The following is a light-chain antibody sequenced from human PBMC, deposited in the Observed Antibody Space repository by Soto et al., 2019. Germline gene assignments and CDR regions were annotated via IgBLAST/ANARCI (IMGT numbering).Light chain of an antibody. J-gene: IGLJ2*01. CDR1: SSNIGAGYD. CDR2: GNS. V-gene: IGLV1-40*01. Sequence: QSVLTQPPSVSGAPGQRVTISCTGSSSNIGAGYDVHWYQQLPGTAPKLLIYGNSNRPSGVPDRFSGSKSGTSASLAITGLQAEDEADYYFQSYDSSLSGQEVFGGGTKQTVL. CDR3: QSYDSSLSGQEV.